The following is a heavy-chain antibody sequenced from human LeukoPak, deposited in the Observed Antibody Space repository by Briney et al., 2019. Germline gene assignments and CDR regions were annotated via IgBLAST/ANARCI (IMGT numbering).Heavy chain of an antibody. CDR3: AYGSSGYYPFDY. CDR1: GYTFTSYG. Sequence: ASVKVSCKASGYTFTSYGISWVRQAPGQGLEWMGWISAYNGNTNYAQKLQGRVTMTTDTSTSTAYMELRSLRSDGTAVYYCAYGSSGYYPFDYWGQGTLVTASS. CDR2: ISAYNGNT. V-gene: IGHV1-18*01. J-gene: IGHJ4*02. D-gene: IGHD3-22*01.